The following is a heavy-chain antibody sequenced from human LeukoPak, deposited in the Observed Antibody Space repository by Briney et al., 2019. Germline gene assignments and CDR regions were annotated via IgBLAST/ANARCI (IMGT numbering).Heavy chain of an antibody. CDR1: GGSISSGSYY. J-gene: IGHJ4*02. Sequence: SQTLSLTCTVSGGSISSGSYYWSWIRQPAGKGLEWIGRIYTSGSTNYNPSLKSRVTISVDTSENQFSLKLSSVTAADTAVYYCARSSTGPSGFDYWGQGTLVTVSS. CDR2: IYTSGST. D-gene: IGHD3-3*01. CDR3: ARSSTGPSGFDY. V-gene: IGHV4-61*02.